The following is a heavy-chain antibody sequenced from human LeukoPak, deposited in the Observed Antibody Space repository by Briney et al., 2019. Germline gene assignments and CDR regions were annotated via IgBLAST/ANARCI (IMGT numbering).Heavy chain of an antibody. D-gene: IGHD3-9*01. CDR3: ARRYFDWFLGAGGSLDI. CDR2: IKQDGSEK. J-gene: IGHJ3*02. Sequence: GGSLRLSCAGSGFTFRSYWMHWVRQTPGKGLEWVANIKQDGSEKYYVDSVKGRFTISRDNANDSVYLQMNSLRAEDTAVYYCARRYFDWFLGAGGSLDIWGQGTMVTVSS. V-gene: IGHV3-7*01. CDR1: GFTFRSYW.